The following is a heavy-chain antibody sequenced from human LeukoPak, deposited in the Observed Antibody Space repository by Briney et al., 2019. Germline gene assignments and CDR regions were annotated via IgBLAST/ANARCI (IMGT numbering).Heavy chain of an antibody. Sequence: GGSLRLSCAASGFTFSSYSMNWVRQAPGRGLEWVSSISSSSSYIYYADSVKGRFTISRDNAKNSLYLQMNSLRAEDTAVYYCARALLGELFDWGQGTLVTVSS. D-gene: IGHD3-10*01. CDR1: GFTFSSYS. J-gene: IGHJ4*02. CDR3: ARALLGELFD. V-gene: IGHV3-21*01. CDR2: ISSSSSYI.